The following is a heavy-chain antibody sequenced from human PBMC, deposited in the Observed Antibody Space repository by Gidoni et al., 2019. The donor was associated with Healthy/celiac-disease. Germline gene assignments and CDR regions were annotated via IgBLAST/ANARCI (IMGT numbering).Heavy chain of an antibody. Sequence: QVQLVQSGAEVKKPGASVTVSCKASGYTFPSYYMPWVRQAPGQGLEWMGIINPSGGSTSYAQKFQGRVTMTRDTSTSTVYMELSSLRSEDTAVYYCARDPLSIVGAITGPSYYYYGMDVWGQGTTVTVSS. CDR2: INPSGGST. D-gene: IGHD1-26*01. CDR3: ARDPLSIVGAITGPSYYYYGMDV. J-gene: IGHJ6*02. V-gene: IGHV1-46*01. CDR1: GYTFPSYY.